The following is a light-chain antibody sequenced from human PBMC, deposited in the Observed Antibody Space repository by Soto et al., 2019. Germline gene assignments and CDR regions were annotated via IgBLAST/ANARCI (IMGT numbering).Light chain of an antibody. CDR1: ISNIGAGYD. J-gene: IGLJ2*01. V-gene: IGLV1-40*01. CDR3: QSYDSTLSGSL. CDR2: GDN. Sequence: QSVLTQPPSVSGAPGQTVTISCTGTISNIGAGYDVHWYQQLPGTAPKLLIYGDNNRPSGVPDRFSGSKSGTSASLAITGLQDEDEADYYCQSYDSTLSGSLFGGGTKLTVL.